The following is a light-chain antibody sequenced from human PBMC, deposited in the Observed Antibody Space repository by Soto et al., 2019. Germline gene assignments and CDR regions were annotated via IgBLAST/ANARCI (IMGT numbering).Light chain of an antibody. Sequence: EIVLTQSPGTLSLSPGERATLSCRASQSVSSSYLAWYQKKPGQSPRLLIYGASSRATGIPDRFSGSGSGTDFTLTISRLEPEDFAVYYCQQYGGSPLYTLGQGTKLEIK. V-gene: IGKV3-20*01. CDR1: QSVSSSY. CDR2: GAS. CDR3: QQYGGSPLYT. J-gene: IGKJ2*01.